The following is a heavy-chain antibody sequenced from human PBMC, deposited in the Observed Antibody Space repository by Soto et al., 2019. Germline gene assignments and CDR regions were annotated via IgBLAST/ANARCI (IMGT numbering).Heavy chain of an antibody. D-gene: IGHD2-2*01. J-gene: IGHJ6*02. CDR1: GATFRSYA. CDR2: IIPISGTA. CDR3: ARSQGSSTSLEIYYYYYYGMDV. Sequence: QVRLVQLGAEVRKPGPSVKVSCRASGATFRSYAISWVRRAPGQGLEWRGGIIPISGTANYAQKFQGRVTITADESTSTAYMELSSLRSEDTAVYYCARSQGSSTSLEIYYYYYYGMDVWGQGTTVTVSS. V-gene: IGHV1-69*01.